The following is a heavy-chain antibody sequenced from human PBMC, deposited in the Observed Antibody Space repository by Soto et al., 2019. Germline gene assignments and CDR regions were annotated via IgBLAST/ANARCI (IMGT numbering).Heavy chain of an antibody. CDR2: IYWDDDK. J-gene: IGHJ4*02. CDR3: AHIGDGYNYDY. CDR1: GFSLSPSEVG. V-gene: IGHV2-5*02. D-gene: IGHD5-12*01. Sequence: QITLKESGPTLVKPTQTLTLTCTFSGFSLSPSEVGVGWIRQPPGKALEWLALIYWDDDKHYSPSPKSRPTITKDTSKNQVVLTMTNMDPVDTATYYCAHIGDGYNYDYWGQGTLVTVSS.